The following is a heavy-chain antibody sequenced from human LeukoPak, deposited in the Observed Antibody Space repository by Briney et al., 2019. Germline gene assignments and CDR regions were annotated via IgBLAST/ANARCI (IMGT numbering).Heavy chain of an antibody. Sequence: PGGSLRLSCAASGFTFSSCAMSWVRQAPGKGLEWVSAISGSGGSTYYADSVKGRFTTSRDNSKNTLYLQMNSLRAEDTAVYYCAKRSPWTTVVTPGYYFDYWGQGTLVTVSS. CDR3: AKRSPWTTVVTPGYYFDY. V-gene: IGHV3-23*01. CDR1: GFTFSSCA. D-gene: IGHD4-23*01. CDR2: ISGSGGST. J-gene: IGHJ4*02.